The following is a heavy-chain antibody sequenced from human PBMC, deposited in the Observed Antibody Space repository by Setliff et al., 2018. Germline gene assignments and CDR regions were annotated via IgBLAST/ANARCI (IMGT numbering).Heavy chain of an antibody. V-gene: IGHV3-53*01. Sequence: PGGSLRLSCATPGFTVSSSDMSWVRQAPGKGLEWISVLSGDGNAYYADSVKGRFTISGDTSKNALYLQMNSLRAEDTAVYYCRLWFGELSRDYWGPGTLVTVSS. CDR3: RLWFGELSRDY. CDR1: GFTVSSSD. D-gene: IGHD3-10*01. CDR2: LSGDGNA. J-gene: IGHJ4*02.